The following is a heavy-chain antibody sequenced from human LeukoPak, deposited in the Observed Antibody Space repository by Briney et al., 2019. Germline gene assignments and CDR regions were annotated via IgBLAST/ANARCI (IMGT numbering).Heavy chain of an antibody. V-gene: IGHV3-30-3*01. J-gene: IGHJ4*02. D-gene: IGHD4-17*01. Sequence: GGSLRLSCAASGFTCSSYAMHWVRQAPGKGLEWVAVISYDGSNKYYADSVKGRFTISRDNSKNTLYLQMNSLRAEDTAVYYCARDHVDYGDYRYYFDYWGQGTLVTVSS. CDR1: GFTCSSYA. CDR3: ARDHVDYGDYRYYFDY. CDR2: ISYDGSNK.